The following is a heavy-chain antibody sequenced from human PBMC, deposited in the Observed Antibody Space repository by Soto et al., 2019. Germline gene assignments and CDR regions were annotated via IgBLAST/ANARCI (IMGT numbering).Heavy chain of an antibody. J-gene: IGHJ5*02. CDR1: GFTVSSYA. CDR3: AKDCHAAGSYFFDH. V-gene: IGHV3-23*01. D-gene: IGHD6-13*01. Sequence: GGSLRLSCRACGFTVSSYAVTWARQAPRKRLEWVSSISNSVGSTYYADSVKGRFTISRDNSKNTLYLQMNSRRAEDTAIYLCAKDCHAAGSYFFDHW. CDR2: ISNSVGST.